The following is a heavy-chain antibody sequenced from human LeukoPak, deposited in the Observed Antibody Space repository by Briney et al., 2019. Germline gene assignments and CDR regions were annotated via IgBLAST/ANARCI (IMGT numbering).Heavy chain of an antibody. J-gene: IGHJ4*02. V-gene: IGHV3-21*01. CDR2: ISSSSSYI. D-gene: IGHD2-2*01. CDR1: GFTFSSYS. CDR3: AREIGGYCSSTSCYGPIDY. Sequence: PGGSPRLSCAASGFTFSSYSMNWVRQAPGKGLEWVSSISSSSSYIYYADSVKGRFTISRDNAKNSLYLQMNSLRAEDTAVYYCAREIGGYCSSTSCYGPIDYWGQGTLVTVSS.